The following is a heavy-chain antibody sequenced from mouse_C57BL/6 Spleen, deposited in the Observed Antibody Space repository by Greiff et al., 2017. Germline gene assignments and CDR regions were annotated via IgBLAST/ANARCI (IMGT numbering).Heavy chain of an antibody. D-gene: IGHD4-1*01. V-gene: IGHV1-66*01. J-gene: IGHJ4*01. CDR2: IYPGSGNT. Sequence: VMLVESGPELVKPGASVKISCKASGYSFTSYYIHWVKQRPGQGLEWIGWIYPGSGNTKYNEKFKGKATLTADTSSSTAYMQLSSLTSEDSAVYYCARTGTNYYAMDYWGQGTSVTVSS. CDR3: ARTGTNYYAMDY. CDR1: GYSFTSYY.